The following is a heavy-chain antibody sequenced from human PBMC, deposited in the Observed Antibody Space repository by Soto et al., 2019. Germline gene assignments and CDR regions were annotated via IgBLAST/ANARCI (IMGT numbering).Heavy chain of an antibody. CDR1: GFTFSSYS. Sequence: GGSLSLSCAASGFTFSSYSMNWVRQAPGKGLEWISYISSSSSTLYYADSVKGRFTISRDNAKNSLYLQMNSLRVEDTAVYYCARDDVLLSGPGWGQGTLVTVSS. V-gene: IGHV3-48*01. J-gene: IGHJ4*02. CDR2: ISSSSSTL. CDR3: ARDDVLLSGPG. D-gene: IGHD2-15*01.